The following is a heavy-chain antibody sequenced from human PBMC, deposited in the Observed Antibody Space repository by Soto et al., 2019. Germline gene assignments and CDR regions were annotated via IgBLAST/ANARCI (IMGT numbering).Heavy chain of an antibody. D-gene: IGHD6-19*01. CDR2: ISSSGAST. CDR1: GFTFSSYA. Sequence: PGGSLRLSCAASGFTFSSYALHWVRQVPGKRLECVSAISSSGASTYYGNSVKGRFTISRDNSKNTLYLQMGSLTVEDTAVYYCVKVIYDSGWYGFYFDYWGQGTLVTVSS. V-gene: IGHV3-64*01. J-gene: IGHJ4*02. CDR3: VKVIYDSGWYGFYFDY.